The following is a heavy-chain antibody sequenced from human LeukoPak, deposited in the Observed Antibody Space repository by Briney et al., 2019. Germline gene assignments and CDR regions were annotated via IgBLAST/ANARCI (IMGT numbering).Heavy chain of an antibody. CDR3: ARANIDYYDSSGNLTDY. D-gene: IGHD3-22*01. J-gene: IGHJ4*02. Sequence: PGGSLRLSCAASGFTVSSNYMSWVRQAPGKGLEWVSVIYSGGSTYYAGSVKGRFTISRHNSKNTLYLQMNSLRAEDTAVYYCARANIDYYDSSGNLTDYWGQGTLVTVSS. CDR2: IYSGGST. CDR1: GFTVSSNY. V-gene: IGHV3-53*04.